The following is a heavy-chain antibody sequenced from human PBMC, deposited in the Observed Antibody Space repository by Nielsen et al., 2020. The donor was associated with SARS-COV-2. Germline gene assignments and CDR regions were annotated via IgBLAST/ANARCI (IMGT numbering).Heavy chain of an antibody. CDR2: ISYDGSNK. J-gene: IGHJ4*02. D-gene: IGHD1-26*01. CDR3: AKGRSGSSFSADDY. V-gene: IGHV3-30*18. Sequence: GESLKISCAASGFTFSSYGMHWVRQAPGKGLEWVAVISYDGSNKYYADSVKGRFTISRDNAKNSLYLQMNSLRAEDTALYYCAKGRSGSSFSADDYWGQGTLVTVSS. CDR1: GFTFSSYG.